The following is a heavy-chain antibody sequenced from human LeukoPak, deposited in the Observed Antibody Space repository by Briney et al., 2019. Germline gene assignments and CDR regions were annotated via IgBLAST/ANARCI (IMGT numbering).Heavy chain of an antibody. CDR1: GGTFSSYA. J-gene: IGHJ4*02. V-gene: IGHV1-69*13. CDR2: IIPIFGTA. D-gene: IGHD3-22*01. Sequence: SVKVSCKASGGTFSSYAISWVRQAPGQGLEWMGGIIPIFGTANYAQKFQGRVTITADESTSTAYMELSSLRSEDTAVYYCARANSAMIVVSSGYYFDYWGQGTLVTVSS. CDR3: ARANSAMIVVSSGYYFDY.